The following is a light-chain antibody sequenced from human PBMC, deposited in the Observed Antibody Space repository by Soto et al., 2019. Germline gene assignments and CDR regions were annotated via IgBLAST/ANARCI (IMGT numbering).Light chain of an antibody. CDR2: GAS. J-gene: IGKJ1*01. V-gene: IGKV3-20*01. Sequence: EILLTQSPGTLSLSPGERATLSCRASQSVSSSYLAWYQQKPGQAPRLLIYGASSRATGIPDRFSGSGSGTDFTLTISRLEPEDFAVYYCQQYGSPWTFGQGTKV. CDR1: QSVSSSY. CDR3: QQYGSPWT.